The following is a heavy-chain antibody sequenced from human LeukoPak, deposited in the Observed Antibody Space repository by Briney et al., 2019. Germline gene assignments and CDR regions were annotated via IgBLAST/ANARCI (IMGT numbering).Heavy chain of an antibody. CDR3: ARPRLGGGSHDAFDI. CDR1: GFTFSSYA. Sequence: PGGSLRLSCAASGFTFSSYAMSWVRQAPGKGLEWVSAISGSGGSTYYADSVKGRFTISRDNSKNTLYLQMNSLRAEDTAVYYCARPRLGGGSHDAFDIWGQGTMVTVSS. CDR2: ISGSGGST. D-gene: IGHD3-16*01. J-gene: IGHJ3*02. V-gene: IGHV3-23*01.